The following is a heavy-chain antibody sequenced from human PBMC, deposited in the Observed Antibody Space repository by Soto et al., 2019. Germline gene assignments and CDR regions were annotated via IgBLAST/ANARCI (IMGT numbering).Heavy chain of an antibody. CDR3: AHRPVDPIVVVPAAIDNWFDP. CDR2: IYWDDDK. CDR1: GFSLSTSGVG. D-gene: IGHD2-2*01. J-gene: IGHJ5*02. V-gene: IGHV2-5*02. Sequence: ESGPTLVNPTQTLTLTCTFSGFSLSTSGVGVGWISQPPGKALEWLALIYWDDDKRYSPSLKSRLTITKDTSKNQVVLTMTNMDPVDTATYYCAHRPVDPIVVVPAAIDNWFDPWGQGTLVTVSS.